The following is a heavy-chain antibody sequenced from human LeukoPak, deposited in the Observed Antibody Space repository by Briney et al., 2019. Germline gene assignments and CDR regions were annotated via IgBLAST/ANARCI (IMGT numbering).Heavy chain of an antibody. V-gene: IGHV4-34*01. CDR2: INHSGST. CDR3: ATDGVRRGGYPIHYFDY. CDR1: GGSFSGYY. J-gene: IGHJ4*02. D-gene: IGHD3-22*01. Sequence: PSETLSLTCAVYGGSFSGYYWSWIRQPPGKGLEWIGEINHSGSTNYNPSLKSRVTISVDTSKNQFSLKLSSVTAADTAVYYCATDGVRRGGYPIHYFDYWGQGTLVTVSS.